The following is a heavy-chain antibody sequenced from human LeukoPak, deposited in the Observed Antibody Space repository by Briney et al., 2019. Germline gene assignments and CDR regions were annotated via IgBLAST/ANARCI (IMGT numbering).Heavy chain of an antibody. Sequence: GGSLRISCAASGFTFSNFGMHWVRQAPGKGLEWVAFIRYDGSNKHHADSVKGRFTTSRDNSKNTLYLQMNSLRPEDTAVYYCAKVVHTSSWYSTGHWGQGTLVTVS. CDR2: IRYDGSNK. V-gene: IGHV3-30*02. D-gene: IGHD6-13*01. J-gene: IGHJ4*02. CDR3: AKVVHTSSWYSTGH. CDR1: GFTFSNFG.